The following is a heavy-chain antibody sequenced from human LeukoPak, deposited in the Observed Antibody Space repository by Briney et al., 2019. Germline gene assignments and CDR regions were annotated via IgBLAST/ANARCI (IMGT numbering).Heavy chain of an antibody. Sequence: GGSLRLSCAASGFTFSSYGMHWVRQAPGKGLEWVAVISYDGSNKYYADSVKGRFTISRDNSKNTLYLQMNSLRAEDTAVYYCAKDLEYQLLLDYWGQGTLVTVSS. CDR1: GFTFSSYG. CDR2: ISYDGSNK. J-gene: IGHJ4*02. D-gene: IGHD2-2*01. CDR3: AKDLEYQLLLDY. V-gene: IGHV3-30*18.